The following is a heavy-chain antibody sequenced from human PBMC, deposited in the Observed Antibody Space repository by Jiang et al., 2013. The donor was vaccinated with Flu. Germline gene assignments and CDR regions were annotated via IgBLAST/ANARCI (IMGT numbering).Heavy chain of an antibody. J-gene: IGHJ4*02. CDR1: GFTFSSYS. D-gene: IGHD1-26*01. CDR2: ISSSSSYI. Sequence: EVQLLESGGGLVKPGGSLRLSCAASGFTFSSYSMNWVRQAPGKGLEWVSSISSSSSYIYYADSVKGRFTISRDNAKNSLYLQMNSLRAEDTAVYYCAREGGAKVGSFDYWGQGTLVTVSS. CDR3: AREGGAKVGSFDY. V-gene: IGHV3-21*01.